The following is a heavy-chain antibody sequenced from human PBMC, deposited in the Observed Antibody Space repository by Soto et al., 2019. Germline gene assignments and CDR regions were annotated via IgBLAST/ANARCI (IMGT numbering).Heavy chain of an antibody. D-gene: IGHD2-8*01. J-gene: IGHJ5*01. Sequence: SETLSLTCLVSGDSIKTNYWWAWVRQPPGKGLEWIGEIYHSGSAIYTPSLKSRVTLSLDESKNEFSLQLNSVTPDDTAVYYCARLIGNSWLDSWGQGTLVTVSS. CDR1: GDSIKTNYW. CDR3: ARLIGNSWLDS. V-gene: IGHV4-4*02. CDR2: IYHSGSA.